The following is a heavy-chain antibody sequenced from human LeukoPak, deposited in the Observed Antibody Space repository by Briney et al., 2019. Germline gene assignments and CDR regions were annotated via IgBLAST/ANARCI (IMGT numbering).Heavy chain of an antibody. CDR1: GDSISGGAYY. CDR3: ARIGGRAVVVINPLHAFYI. J-gene: IGHJ3*02. Sequence: SETLSLTCTVSGDSISGGAYYWTWIRQLPGKALEWIGYINHSGDTSYNPSLRSRLSISADTSQNQFSLRLNSVTAADTAVYYCARIGGRAVVVINPLHAFYIWGQGTNGTVSS. V-gene: IGHV4-31*03. CDR2: INHSGDT. D-gene: IGHD3-22*01.